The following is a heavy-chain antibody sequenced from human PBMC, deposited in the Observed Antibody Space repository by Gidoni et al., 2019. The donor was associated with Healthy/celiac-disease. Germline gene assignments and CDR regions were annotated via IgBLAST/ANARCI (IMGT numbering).Heavy chain of an antibody. V-gene: IGHV4-59*01. CDR1: DGSISSYY. Sequence: QVQLQESGPGLVKPSETLSLTCTASDGSISSYYWSWIRQPPGKGLEWIGYIYYSGSTNYNPSLKSRVTISVDTSKNQFSLKLSSVTAADTAVYYCARVVRGIAAAFLTWFDPWGQGTLVTVSS. CDR3: ARVVRGIAAAFLTWFDP. J-gene: IGHJ5*02. D-gene: IGHD6-13*01. CDR2: IYYSGST.